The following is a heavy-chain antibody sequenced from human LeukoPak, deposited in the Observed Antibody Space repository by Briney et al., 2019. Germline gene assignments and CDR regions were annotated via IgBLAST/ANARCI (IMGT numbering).Heavy chain of an antibody. CDR2: ISGSGVTL. D-gene: IGHD3-3*01. CDR3: ASGYFRDFGSGYPPSFDY. V-gene: IGHV3-48*04. Sequence: GGSLRLSCAASGFTFSSYSMNWVRQAPGKGLEWVSHISGSGVTLDYADSVKGRFTISRDNAESSSYLHMNIQRAEDTAVYYCASGYFRDFGSGYPPSFDYWGQGTLVTVSS. CDR1: GFTFSSYS. J-gene: IGHJ4*02.